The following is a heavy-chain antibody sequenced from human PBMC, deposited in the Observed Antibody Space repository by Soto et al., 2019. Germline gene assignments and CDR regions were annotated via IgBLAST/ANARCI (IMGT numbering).Heavy chain of an antibody. CDR2: ISAYNGNT. J-gene: IGHJ4*02. Sequence: QVQLVQSGAEVKKPGASVKVSCKASGYTFTSYGISWVRQAPGQGPEWMGWISAYNGNTRYPQKLQGRVTITTDTSTRKADMERGSLGSDDTAVYDGESDLGQQLFDYWGQGTLVTVSS. CDR3: ESDLGQQLFDY. D-gene: IGHD6-13*01. V-gene: IGHV1-18*01. CDR1: GYTFTSYG.